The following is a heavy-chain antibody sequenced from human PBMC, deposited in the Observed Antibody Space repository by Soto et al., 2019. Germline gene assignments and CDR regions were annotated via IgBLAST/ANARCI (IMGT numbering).Heavy chain of an antibody. Sequence: QLQLQESGPGLVKPSETLSLTCTVSGGSISSSSYYWGWIRQPPGKGLEWIGSIYYSGSTYYNPSLKSRVTISVDTSKNQFSLKLSSVTAADTAVYYCARRPVYDFWGGAGFDYWGQGTLVTVSS. CDR3: ARRPVYDFWGGAGFDY. J-gene: IGHJ4*02. D-gene: IGHD3-3*01. CDR2: IYYSGST. V-gene: IGHV4-39*01. CDR1: GGSISSSSYY.